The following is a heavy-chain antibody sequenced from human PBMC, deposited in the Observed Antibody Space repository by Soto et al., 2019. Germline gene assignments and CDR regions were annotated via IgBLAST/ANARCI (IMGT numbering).Heavy chain of an antibody. D-gene: IGHD2-21*01. J-gene: IGHJ6*02. CDR2: ISGYNGNT. CDR3: ARDAHCGGAPWCRAMDV. V-gene: IGHV1-18*04. CDR1: GYTFTSDG. Sequence: QVQLVQSGAEVKKPGASVKVSCKASGYTFTSDGVSWVRQAPGQGLEWMGWISGYNGNTNYAQRFRDRVTLTTDTSTSPAYMELRSLRSDDSAIYYCARDAHCGGAPWCRAMDVWGQGTTITVSS.